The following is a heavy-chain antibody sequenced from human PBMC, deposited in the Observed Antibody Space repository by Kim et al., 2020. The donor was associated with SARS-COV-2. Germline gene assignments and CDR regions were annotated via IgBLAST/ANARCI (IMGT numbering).Heavy chain of an antibody. CDR2: INHSGST. CDR1: GGSFSGYY. D-gene: IGHD3-22*01. V-gene: IGHV4-34*01. CDR3: ARESYYDSSGYYYGRRWFDP. J-gene: IGHJ5*02. Sequence: SETLSLTCAVYGGSFSGYYWSWIRQPPGKGLEWIGEINHSGSTNYNPSLKSRVTISVDTSKNQFSLKLSSVTAADTAVYYCARESYYDSSGYYYGRRWFDPWGQGTLVTVSS.